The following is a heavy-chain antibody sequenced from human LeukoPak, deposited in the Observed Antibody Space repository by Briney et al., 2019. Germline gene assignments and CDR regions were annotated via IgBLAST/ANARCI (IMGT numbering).Heavy chain of an antibody. V-gene: IGHV3-23*01. CDR1: GFTFSSYA. J-gene: IGHJ3*02. D-gene: IGHD4-11*01. CDR3: AKDPSDIYSRAFDI. Sequence: GGSLRLSCAASGFTFSSYAKSWVRQAPGKGLEWVSAISGSGGSTYYADSVKGQFTISRDNSKNTLYLQMNSLRAEDTAVYYCAKDPSDIYSRAFDIWGQGTMVTVSS. CDR2: ISGSGGST.